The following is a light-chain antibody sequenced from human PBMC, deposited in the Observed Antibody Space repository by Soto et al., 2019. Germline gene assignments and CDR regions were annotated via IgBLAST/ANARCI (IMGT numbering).Light chain of an antibody. Sequence: IPMTQSPSTLSASVGDRVTITCRASQSISSWLAWYQQKPGKAPKLLIYKASSVESGVPSRFSGSGSGTEFTLTISSLQPDDLATYSCQQYHGYPYTFGQGTKLEIK. CDR2: KAS. V-gene: IGKV1-5*03. CDR3: QQYHGYPYT. CDR1: QSISSW. J-gene: IGKJ2*01.